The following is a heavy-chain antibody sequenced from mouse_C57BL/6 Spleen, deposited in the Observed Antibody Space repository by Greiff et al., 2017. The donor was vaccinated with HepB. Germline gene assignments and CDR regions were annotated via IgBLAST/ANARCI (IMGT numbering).Heavy chain of an antibody. CDR3: ATYYDYDGGDYYAMDY. J-gene: IGHJ4*01. V-gene: IGHV1-7*01. Sequence: VQRVESGAELAKPGASVKLSCKASGYTFTSYWMPWVKQRPGQGLEWIGYINPSSGYTKYNQKFKDKATLTADKSSSTAYMQLSSLTYEDSAVYYCATYYDYDGGDYYAMDYWGQGTSVTVSS. D-gene: IGHD2-4*01. CDR2: INPSSGYT. CDR1: GYTFTSYW.